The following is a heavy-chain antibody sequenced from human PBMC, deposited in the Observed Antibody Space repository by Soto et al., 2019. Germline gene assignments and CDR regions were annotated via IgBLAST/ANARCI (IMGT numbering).Heavy chain of an antibody. Sequence: QVQLVESGGGVVQPGRSLRLSCAASGFTFSSYGMHWVRQAPGKGLEWVAVVSYDGSNKYYADPVKGRFTITRDNSKNKLYLHMHSMRDEDKAVYDCAKELGGCGDYVYYYYHGMDVWGQGTPVTVSS. V-gene: IGHV3-30*18. J-gene: IGHJ6*02. CDR1: GFTFSSYG. CDR2: VSYDGSNK. CDR3: AKELGGCGDYVYYYYHGMDV. D-gene: IGHD4-17*01.